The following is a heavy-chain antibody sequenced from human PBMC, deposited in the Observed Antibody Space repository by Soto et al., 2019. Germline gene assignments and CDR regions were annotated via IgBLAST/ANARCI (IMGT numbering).Heavy chain of an antibody. CDR1: GFTFSSYW. Sequence: GSLRLSCAASGFTFSSYWMSWVRQAPGKGLEWVANIKQDGSEKYYVDSVKGRFTISRDNAKNSLYLQMNSLRAEDTAVYYCARDPDSGIVSFDIWGQGTMVTVSS. D-gene: IGHD3-16*02. CDR2: IKQDGSEK. V-gene: IGHV3-7*01. J-gene: IGHJ3*02. CDR3: ARDPDSGIVSFDI.